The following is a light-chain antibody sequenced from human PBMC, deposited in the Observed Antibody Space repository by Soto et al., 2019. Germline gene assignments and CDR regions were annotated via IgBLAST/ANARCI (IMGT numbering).Light chain of an antibody. V-gene: IGKV3-15*01. CDR2: GAS. J-gene: IGKJ4*01. CDR3: QQYNNWPLT. Sequence: EIVMTQSPATLSVSPGERATLSCRATQSVRSNLAWYQQKPGQAPRLLIYGASTRATGIPATFSSSGSGTEFTLTISSMQSEDFAVFYCQQYNNWPLTFGGGTKVDIK. CDR1: QSVRSN.